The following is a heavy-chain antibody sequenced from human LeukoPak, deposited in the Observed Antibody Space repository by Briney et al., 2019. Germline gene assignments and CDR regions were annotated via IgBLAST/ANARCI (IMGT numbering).Heavy chain of an antibody. CDR3: ASLVAANYYYMDV. J-gene: IGHJ6*03. D-gene: IGHD6-6*01. V-gene: IGHV4-39*01. CDR1: GGSISSSSYY. Sequence: PSETLSLTCTVSGGSISSSSYYWGWIRQPPVKGLEWIGSIHYSGSTYYNPSLKSRVTISVDTSKNQFSLKLRSVPAADTAVYYCASLVAANYYYMDVWGKGTTVTVSS. CDR2: IHYSGST.